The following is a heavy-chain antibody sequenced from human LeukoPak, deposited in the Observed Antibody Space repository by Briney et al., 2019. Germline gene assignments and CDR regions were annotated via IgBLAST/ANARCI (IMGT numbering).Heavy chain of an antibody. Sequence: SETLSLTCTVSGGSISSGSYYWSRIRQPARKGLEWIGRIYTSGSTNYNPSLKSRVTISVDTSKNQFSLKLSSVTAADTAVYYCARVYRSGGSCYFDYWGQGTMVTVSS. CDR2: IYTSGST. V-gene: IGHV4-61*02. CDR3: ARVYRSGGSCYFDY. J-gene: IGHJ4*02. D-gene: IGHD2-15*01. CDR1: GGSISSGSYY.